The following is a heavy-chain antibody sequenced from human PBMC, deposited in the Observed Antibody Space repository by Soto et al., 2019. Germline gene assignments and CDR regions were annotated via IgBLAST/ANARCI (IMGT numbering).Heavy chain of an antibody. Sequence: PSETLSLTCAVYGGSFSGYYWSWIRQPPGKGLEWIGEINHSGSTNYNPSLKSRVTISVDTSKNQFSLKLSSVTAADTAVYYCARYYVWGSYRPAYYFDYWGQGTLVTVS. V-gene: IGHV4-34*01. D-gene: IGHD3-16*02. CDR2: INHSGST. J-gene: IGHJ4*02. CDR3: ARYYVWGSYRPAYYFDY. CDR1: GGSFSGYY.